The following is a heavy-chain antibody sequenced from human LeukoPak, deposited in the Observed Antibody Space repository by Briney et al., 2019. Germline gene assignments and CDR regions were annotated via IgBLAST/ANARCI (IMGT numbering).Heavy chain of an antibody. J-gene: IGHJ5*02. V-gene: IGHV4-4*07. CDR1: GGSINSYY. Sequence: SETLSLTCTVSGGSINSYYWIWIRQPAGKGLEWVGRIYTSGSPNYNPSLNSRVTISVDTSKNQFSLKLSSVTAADTAVYHCARVIVDRGFDPWGQGTLVTVSS. D-gene: IGHD3-22*01. CDR3: ARVIVDRGFDP. CDR2: IYTSGSP.